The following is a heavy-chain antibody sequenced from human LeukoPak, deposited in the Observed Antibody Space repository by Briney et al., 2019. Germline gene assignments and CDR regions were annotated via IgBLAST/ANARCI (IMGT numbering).Heavy chain of an antibody. D-gene: IGHD6-13*01. Sequence: PSETLSLTCTVSGGSISSYYWSWIRQPPGKGLEWIGYIYTSGSTNYNPSLKSRVTISVDTSKNQFSLKLSSVIAADTAVYYCARRGHSSSWYNWFDPWGQGTLVTVSS. CDR2: IYTSGST. J-gene: IGHJ5*02. CDR1: GGSISSYY. CDR3: ARRGHSSSWYNWFDP. V-gene: IGHV4-4*09.